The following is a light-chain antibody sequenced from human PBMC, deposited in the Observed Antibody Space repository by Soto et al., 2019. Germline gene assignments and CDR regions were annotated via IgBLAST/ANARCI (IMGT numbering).Light chain of an antibody. Sequence: DVVMTQSPLSLPVILGQPASISCRSSQSLVYSDGNAYLNWFHQRPGQSPRRLIYRASNRDSGVPDRFSGSSSGTVFTLQINGVEAEDVGVYYCMQATHWPPTFGRGTRVDIK. CDR2: RAS. CDR1: QSLVYSDGNAY. CDR3: MQATHWPPT. V-gene: IGKV2-30*01. J-gene: IGKJ1*01.